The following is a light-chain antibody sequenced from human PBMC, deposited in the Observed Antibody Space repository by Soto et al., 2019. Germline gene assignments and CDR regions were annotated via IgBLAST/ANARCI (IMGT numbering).Light chain of an antibody. V-gene: IGKV2-28*01. CDR3: MQALQTPWT. CDR1: QSLLHSNGYNY. Sequence: DIVMTQSPLSLPVTPGEPASISCRSSQSLLHSNGYNYLDWYLQKPGQSPQLLIYLGSNRASGVXDXXSGSGSGTDFTLKISRVEAEDVGVYYCMQALQTPWTFGQGTKVEI. CDR2: LGS. J-gene: IGKJ1*01.